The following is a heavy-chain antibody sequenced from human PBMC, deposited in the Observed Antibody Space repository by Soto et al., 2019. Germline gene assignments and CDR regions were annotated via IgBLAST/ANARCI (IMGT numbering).Heavy chain of an antibody. V-gene: IGHV3-7*01. J-gene: IGHJ4*02. CDR2: MNQDGSQI. D-gene: IGHD2-2*02. CDR1: GFTFSNYW. CDR3: ARDRGPNTPDY. Sequence: EVQVVESGGGLVQPGGSLRLSCAVSGFTFSNYWMTWVRQAPGKGLEWVAYMNQDGSQIYYVDSLRGRFTISRDNAKNSLYLQRNRLRVDDTAVYYCARDRGPNTPDYWGQGTLVTVSS.